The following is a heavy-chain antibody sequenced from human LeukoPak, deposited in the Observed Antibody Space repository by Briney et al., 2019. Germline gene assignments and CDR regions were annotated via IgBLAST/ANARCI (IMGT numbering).Heavy chain of an antibody. V-gene: IGHV4-39*01. CDR3: ARRVVTAFSDYFDY. D-gene: IGHD2-21*02. J-gene: IGHJ4*02. CDR1: GGSISSSTYY. CDR2: IYYSGST. Sequence: SETLSLTCTVSGGSISSSTYYWGWVRQPPGKGLEWIESIYYSGSTYYNPSLKSRVTISVDTSKNQFSLKLSSVTAADTAVYYCARRVVTAFSDYFDYWGQGTLVTVSS.